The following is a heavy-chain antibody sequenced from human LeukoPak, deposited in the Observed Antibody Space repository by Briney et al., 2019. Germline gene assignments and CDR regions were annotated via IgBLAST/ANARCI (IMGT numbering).Heavy chain of an antibody. CDR2: ISSNGGST. D-gene: IGHD5-18*01. J-gene: IGHJ4*02. CDR1: GFTFSRYA. CDR3: VKARGIQLWLPGDY. V-gene: IGHV3-64D*09. Sequence: GGSLRLSCSASGFTFSRYAMHWVRQAPGKGLEYVSAISSNGGSTYYGDSVKGRFTISRDNSKNTLYLQMSSLRAEDTAVYYCVKARGIQLWLPGDYWGQGALVTVSS.